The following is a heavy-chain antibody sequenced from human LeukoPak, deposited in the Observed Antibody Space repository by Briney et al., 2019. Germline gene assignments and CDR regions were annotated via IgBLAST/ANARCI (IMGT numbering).Heavy chain of an antibody. D-gene: IGHD5-24*01. CDR2: IYYSGST. CDR1: GGSISSHY. V-gene: IGHV4-59*11. Sequence: SETLSLTCTVSGGSISSHYWSWIRQPPGKGLGWIGYIYYSGSTNYNPSLKSRVTISVDTSKNQFSLKLSSVTAADTAVYYCARSLGDGYNFGYWGQGTLVTVSS. CDR3: ARSLGDGYNFGY. J-gene: IGHJ4*02.